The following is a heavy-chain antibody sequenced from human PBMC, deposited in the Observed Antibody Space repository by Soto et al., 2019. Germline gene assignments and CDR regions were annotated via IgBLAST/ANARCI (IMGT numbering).Heavy chain of an antibody. J-gene: IGHJ4*02. CDR2: INAGNGNT. CDR3: SRAVSVAADFDY. D-gene: IGHD2-15*01. CDR1: GYTFTGYA. Sequence: QVQLVQSGAEEKKPGASVKVSCKASGYTFTGYAMHWVRQAPGPRLEWMGWINAGNGNTKYSQKFQGRVTITRDTAASTAYMEMRILRSEYTAMYYYSRAVSVAADFDYWGQGNLYTDSS. V-gene: IGHV1-3*05.